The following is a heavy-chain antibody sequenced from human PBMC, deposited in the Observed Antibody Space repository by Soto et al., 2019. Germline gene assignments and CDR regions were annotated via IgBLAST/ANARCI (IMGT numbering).Heavy chain of an antibody. J-gene: IGHJ4*02. CDR3: VRDHSNSGPYYTLAY. Sequence: QVQLVESGGGVVQPGRSLRLSCAPSGFTFNSYGMHWVRQAPGQGLEWVAFIWYDGTNQYYADSVRGRFTISRDNSKNTLYLQMNSLRVEDTAVYYCVRDHSNSGPYYTLAYWGQGSPVTVSS. CDR2: IWYDGTNQ. V-gene: IGHV3-33*01. D-gene: IGHD2-2*01. CDR1: GFTFNSYG.